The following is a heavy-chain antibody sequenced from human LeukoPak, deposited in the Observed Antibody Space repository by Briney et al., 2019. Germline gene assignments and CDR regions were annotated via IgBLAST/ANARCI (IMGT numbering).Heavy chain of an antibody. CDR1: GYTFTVYY. D-gene: IGHD6-6*01. V-gene: IGHV1-2*02. J-gene: IGHJ4*02. CDR3: ARGLLGTSSSVGYFDS. CDR2: IAPRNGGT. Sequence: ASVKVSCKTSGYTFTVYYIHWMRQAPGQGLEWVGWIAPRNGGTNYAQRFQGRVSMTRDTSISTVYMELRSLISDDTAVYYCARGLLGTSSSVGYFDSWGQGTLVTVSS.